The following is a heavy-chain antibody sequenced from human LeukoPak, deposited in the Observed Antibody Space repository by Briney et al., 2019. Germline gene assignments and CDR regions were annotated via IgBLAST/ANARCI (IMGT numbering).Heavy chain of an antibody. CDR3: ARAPSKYDFWSGYHYYYMDV. Sequence: GGSLRLSCAASGFTFSSYSMNWVRQAPGKGLEWVSSISSSSSYIYYADSVKSRFTISRDNAKNSLYLQMNSLRAEDTAVYYCARAPSKYDFWSGYHYYYMDVRGKGTTVTVSS. D-gene: IGHD3-3*01. CDR2: ISSSSSYI. J-gene: IGHJ6*03. V-gene: IGHV3-21*01. CDR1: GFTFSSYS.